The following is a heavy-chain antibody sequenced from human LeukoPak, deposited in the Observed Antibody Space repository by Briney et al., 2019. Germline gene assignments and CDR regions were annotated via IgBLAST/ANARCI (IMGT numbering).Heavy chain of an antibody. V-gene: IGHV3-30*02. Sequence: GGSLRLSCAASGFTFSSYGMHWVRQAPGKGLEWVAFIRYDGSNKYYADSVKGRFTISGDVSKNTLYLQMNNLRADDTAVYYCAKGLLFGEGALDVWGQGTTVTVSS. CDR1: GFTFSSYG. CDR3: AKGLLFGEGALDV. D-gene: IGHD3-10*01. CDR2: IRYDGSNK. J-gene: IGHJ6*02.